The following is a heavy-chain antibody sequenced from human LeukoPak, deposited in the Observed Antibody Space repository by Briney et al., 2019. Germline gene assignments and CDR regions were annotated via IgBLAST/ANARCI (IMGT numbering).Heavy chain of an antibody. D-gene: IGHD1-26*01. CDR2: IGDSGSHT. Sequence: PGGSLRLSCAASGFAFDSFAMSWVRQAPGQGLAWVSSIGDSGSHTYYADSVKGRFTISRDNSKNTMYLQMDSLRAEDTAVYYCAKYGPQDSGSSHFDYWGQGALVTVSS. CDR3: AKYGPQDSGSSHFDY. CDR1: GFAFDSFA. V-gene: IGHV3-23*01. J-gene: IGHJ4*02.